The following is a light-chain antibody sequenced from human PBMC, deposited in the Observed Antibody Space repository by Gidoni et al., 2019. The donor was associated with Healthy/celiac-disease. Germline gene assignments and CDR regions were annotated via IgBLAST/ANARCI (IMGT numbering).Light chain of an antibody. J-gene: IGLJ2*01. CDR3: QAWDSSNVV. CDR2: QDS. Sequence: SYELTHPLSVSVSPGQTASITCSGDKMGDKYACWYQQKPGQSPVLVIYQDSKRPSGIPERFSGSNSGNTATLTISGTQAMDEADYYCQAWDSSNVVFGGGTKLTVL. V-gene: IGLV3-1*01. CDR1: KMGDKY.